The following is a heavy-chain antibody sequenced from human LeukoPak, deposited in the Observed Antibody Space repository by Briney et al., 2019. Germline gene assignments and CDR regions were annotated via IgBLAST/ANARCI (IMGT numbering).Heavy chain of an antibody. D-gene: IGHD1-14*01. V-gene: IGHV3-30-3*01. J-gene: IGHJ4*02. CDR2: ISYDGSNK. CDR1: GFTFSSYA. CDR3: SRGWDHSGDY. Sequence: PGRSLRLSCAASGFTFSSYAMHWVRQAPGKGLEWVAVISYDGSNKYYADSVKGRFTISRDNSKNTLYLQMNSLRVEDTAVYYCSRGWDHSGDYWGQGTLVTVSS.